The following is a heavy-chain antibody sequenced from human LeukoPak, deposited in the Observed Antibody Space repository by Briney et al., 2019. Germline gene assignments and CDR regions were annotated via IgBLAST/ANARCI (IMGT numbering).Heavy chain of an antibody. V-gene: IGHV3-30-3*01. CDR2: ISYDGSEK. CDR3: ARGGNTYGTPFDY. J-gene: IGHJ4*02. Sequence: HPGGSLRLSCAASGFTFSSYPMHWVRQAPGKGLEWVVVISYDGSEKHYADPVKGRFTISRDNSKNTLYLQMNSLRAEDTAVYYCARGGNTYGTPFDYWGQGTLVTVSS. CDR1: GFTFSSYP. D-gene: IGHD5-18*01.